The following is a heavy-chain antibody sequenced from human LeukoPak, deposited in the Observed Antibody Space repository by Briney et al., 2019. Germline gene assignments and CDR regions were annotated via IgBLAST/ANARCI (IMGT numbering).Heavy chain of an antibody. D-gene: IGHD3-10*01. V-gene: IGHV3-7*01. J-gene: IGHJ4*02. CDR2: IKEDGSEK. CDR3: GRDSFETDIDY. Sequence: PGGSLRLSCAASGFTFSDYYMSWLRQAPGKGLEWVANIKEDGSEKYYVDSLKGRFTISRDNVKNSLYLQINSLRAEDTAVYYCGRDSFETDIDYWGQGTLVTVSS. CDR1: GFTFSDYY.